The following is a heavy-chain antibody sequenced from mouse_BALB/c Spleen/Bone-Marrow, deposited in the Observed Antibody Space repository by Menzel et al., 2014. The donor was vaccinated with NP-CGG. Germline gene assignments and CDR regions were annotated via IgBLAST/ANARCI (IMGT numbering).Heavy chain of an antibody. D-gene: IGHD2-3*01. CDR3: ARYDGPVWFAY. Sequence: VQLQQSGAELVKPGASVKLSCKASGYTFTSYWIHWVKLRPGHGLEWIGEINPSNGRTNYNEKFKNKATLTVDKSSSTAYIQLSSLTSEDSAVYYCARYDGPVWFAYWGQGTLVTVS. J-gene: IGHJ3*01. CDR2: INPSNGRT. V-gene: IGHV1S81*02. CDR1: GYTFTSYW.